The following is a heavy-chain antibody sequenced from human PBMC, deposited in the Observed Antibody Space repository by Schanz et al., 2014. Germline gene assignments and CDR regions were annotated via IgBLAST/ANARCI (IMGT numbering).Heavy chain of an antibody. Sequence: VQLLESGGGLVEPGGSLRLSCAASGFSFSDYYMSWIRQAPGKGLEWISFINTGSNYINYADSVKGRFTISRDNSKNTVHLQMNSLRAEDTAVYYCARPALWFGDNCFDPWGQGTLVTVSS. CDR3: ARPALWFGDNCFDP. CDR1: GFSFSDYY. J-gene: IGHJ5*02. CDR2: INTGSNYI. V-gene: IGHV3-11*03. D-gene: IGHD3-10*01.